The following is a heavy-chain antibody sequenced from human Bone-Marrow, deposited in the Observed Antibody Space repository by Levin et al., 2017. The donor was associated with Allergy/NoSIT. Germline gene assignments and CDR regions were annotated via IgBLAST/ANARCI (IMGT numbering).Heavy chain of an antibody. CDR1: GGSISGGGYY. V-gene: IGHV4-31*03. D-gene: IGHD2-15*01. J-gene: IGHJ4*02. CDR2: IYYTGDT. Sequence: SETLSLTCTVPGGSISGGGYYWSWIRQHPEKGLEWLASIYYTGDTDYNPSLKSRLTISVDTSKNQFSLKMNSVTAADTAVFYCARLVLPSYYIDSWGQGTLVTVSS. CDR3: ARLVLPSYYIDS.